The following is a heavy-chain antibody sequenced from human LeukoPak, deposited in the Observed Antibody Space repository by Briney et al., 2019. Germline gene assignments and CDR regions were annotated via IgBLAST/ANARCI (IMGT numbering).Heavy chain of an antibody. CDR1: GGSISSTSYY. V-gene: IGHV4-39*07. CDR2: IDRGGST. D-gene: IGHD3-10*01. Sequence: PSETLSLTCTISGGSISSTSYYWSWTRQPPGKGLEWIGEIDRGGSTNYNPSLKSRVTMSVDTSKNQFSLKLSSVTAADTAVYYCARGYGSGSYYHYWGQGTLVTVSS. CDR3: ARGYGSGSYYHY. J-gene: IGHJ4*02.